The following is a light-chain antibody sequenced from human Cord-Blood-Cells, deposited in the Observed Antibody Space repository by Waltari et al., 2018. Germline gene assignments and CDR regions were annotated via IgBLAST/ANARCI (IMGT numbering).Light chain of an antibody. V-gene: IGLV2-14*01. CDR2: DVS. J-gene: IGLJ1*01. CDR1: SSDVGGYNY. CDR3: SSYTSSSTLYV. Sequence: QSALTQPASVSGSPGQSITISCTGTSSDVGGYNYVSWYQQHPGKAPKLTIYDVSNRPSGRSNRFSGSKSSNTASLTISGLQAEDEADYYCSSYTSSSTLYVFGTGTKVTVL.